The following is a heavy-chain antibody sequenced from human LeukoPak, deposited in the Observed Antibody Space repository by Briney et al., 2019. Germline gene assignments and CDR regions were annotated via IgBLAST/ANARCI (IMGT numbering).Heavy chain of an antibody. D-gene: IGHD3-16*01. Sequence: GGSLRLSCTAAGITFYNYFGMAWVRQAPGQGLEWVSTISGFGDSVYHTDSVKGRFTISRDNSKNTLYLEMSSLRVEDTAIYYCAKWPEGAMDYFDYWGQGTLVTVSS. CDR2: ISGFGDSV. V-gene: IGHV3-23*01. CDR1: GITFYNYFG. J-gene: IGHJ4*02. CDR3: AKWPEGAMDYFDY.